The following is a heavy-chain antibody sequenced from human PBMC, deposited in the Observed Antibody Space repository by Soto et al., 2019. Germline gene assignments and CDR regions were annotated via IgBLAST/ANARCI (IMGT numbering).Heavy chain of an antibody. J-gene: IGHJ4*02. CDR1: GFTFSSYA. V-gene: IGHV3-23*01. CDR3: AKSSPYDFWSGYYLGDY. CDR2: ISGSGGST. Sequence: GGSLRLSCAASGFTFSSYAMSWVRQAPGKGLEWVSAISGSGGSTYYADSVKGRFTISRDNSKNTLYLQMNSLRAEDTAVYYCAKSSPYDFWSGYYLGDYWGQGTLVTVSS. D-gene: IGHD3-3*01.